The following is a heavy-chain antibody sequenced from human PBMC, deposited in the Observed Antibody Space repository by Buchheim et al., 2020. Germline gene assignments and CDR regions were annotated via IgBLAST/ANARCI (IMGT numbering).Heavy chain of an antibody. J-gene: IGHJ4*02. CDR1: GFTFSSYE. D-gene: IGHD2-2*02. CDR3: ARGPTPYCSSTSCYMTPYYFDY. CDR2: ISSSGSTI. V-gene: IGHV3-48*03. Sequence: EVQLVESGGGLVQPGGSLRLSCAASGFTFSSYEMNWVRQAPGKGLEWVSYISSSGSTIYYAESVKGRFTISRDNAKNSLYRQMNSLRAEDTAVYYCARGPTPYCSSTSCYMTPYYFDYWGQGTL.